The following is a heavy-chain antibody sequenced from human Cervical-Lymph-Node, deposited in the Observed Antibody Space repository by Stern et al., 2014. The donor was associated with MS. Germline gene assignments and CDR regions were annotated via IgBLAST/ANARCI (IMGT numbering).Heavy chain of an antibody. CDR3: ASYSRLENDGFDP. V-gene: IGHV1-46*01. CDR1: GYTFTSYY. J-gene: IGHJ5*02. CDR2: INPSGGST. Sequence: VQLGQSGAEVKKPGASVKVSCKASGYTFTSYYMHWVRQAPGQGLERLGIINPSGGSTSYAQKFQGRVTMTRDTSTSTVYMELSSLRSEDTAVYYCASYSRLENDGFDPWGQGTLVTVSS. D-gene: IGHD6-13*01.